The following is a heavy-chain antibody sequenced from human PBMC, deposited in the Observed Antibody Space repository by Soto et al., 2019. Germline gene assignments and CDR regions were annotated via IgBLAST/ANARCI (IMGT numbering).Heavy chain of an antibody. CDR3: ARSRHSSGWFNYYYYMDV. CDR1: GYTFTSYD. J-gene: IGHJ6*03. Sequence: ASVTVSCQASGYTFTSYDINWVRQATGQGLEWMGWMNPNSGNTGYAQKFQGRVTMTRNTSISTAYMELSSLRSEDTAVYYCARSRHSSGWFNYYYYMDVWGKGTTVTVS. V-gene: IGHV1-8*01. D-gene: IGHD6-19*01. CDR2: MNPNSGNT.